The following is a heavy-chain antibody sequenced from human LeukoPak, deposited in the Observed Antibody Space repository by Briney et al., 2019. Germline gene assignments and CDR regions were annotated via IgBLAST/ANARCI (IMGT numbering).Heavy chain of an antibody. CDR2: ISSSSDYI. CDR1: GFTFSSYS. CDR3: ARGIATAATYGSSFEY. Sequence: NPGGSLRLSCADSGFTFSSYSMNWVRQAPGKGLEWVSSISSSSDYIYYADSVKGRFTISRDNAKNSLYLQMNSLRAEDTALYYCARGIATAATYGSSFEYWGQGTLVTVSS. D-gene: IGHD6-13*01. J-gene: IGHJ4*02. V-gene: IGHV3-21*01.